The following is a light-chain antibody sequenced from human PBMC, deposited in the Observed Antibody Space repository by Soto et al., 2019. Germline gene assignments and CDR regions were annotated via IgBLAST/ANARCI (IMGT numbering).Light chain of an antibody. CDR2: DVN. CDR1: SSDVGAYNF. CDR3: FSYAGGCRFV. Sequence: QSALTQPRSVSGSPGQSVTISCTGTSSDVGAYNFVSWYQQHPGEAPKLMIYDVNRRPSGVPNRFSASKSGNTASLTISWLQTEDETDYYCFSYAGGCRFVFGTGTKVTVL. V-gene: IGLV2-11*01. J-gene: IGLJ1*01.